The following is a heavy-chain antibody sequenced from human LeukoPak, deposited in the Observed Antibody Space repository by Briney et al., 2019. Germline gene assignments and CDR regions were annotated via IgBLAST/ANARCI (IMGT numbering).Heavy chain of an antibody. V-gene: IGHV3-30-3*01. D-gene: IGHD3-22*01. J-gene: IGHJ4*02. Sequence: AGGSLRLSCAASGFTFSSYAMHWVRQAPGKGLEWVAVISYDGSNKYYADSVKGRFTISRDNSKNTLYLQMNSLRAEDTAVYYCAKGLNYYDSSGYADYWGQGTLVTVSS. CDR3: AKGLNYYDSSGYADY. CDR1: GFTFSSYA. CDR2: ISYDGSNK.